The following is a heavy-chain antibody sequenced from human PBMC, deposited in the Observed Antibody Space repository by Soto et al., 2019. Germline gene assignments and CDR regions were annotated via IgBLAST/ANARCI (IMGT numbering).Heavy chain of an antibody. J-gene: IGHJ5*02. V-gene: IGHV3-15*01. CDR3: TTGYYYDSSGFDP. Sequence: PGWSLRLSCASSVFTFINAWMSWVRQAPGKGLEWVGRIKSKTDGGTTDYAAPVKGRFTISRDDSKNTLYLQMNSLKTEDTAVYYCTTGYYYDSSGFDPWGQGTLVTVSS. D-gene: IGHD3-22*01. CDR2: IKSKTDGGTT. CDR1: VFTFINAW.